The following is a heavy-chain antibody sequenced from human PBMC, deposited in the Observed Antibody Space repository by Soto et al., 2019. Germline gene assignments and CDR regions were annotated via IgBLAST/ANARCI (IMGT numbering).Heavy chain of an antibody. CDR3: ARAMVCSSTSCYLGRYYYYYGMDV. Sequence: SVKVSCKASGGTFSSYAISWVRQAPGQGPEWMGGIIPIFGTANYAQKFQGRVTITADESTSTAYMELSSLRSEDTAVYYCARAMVCSSTSCYLGRYYYYYGMDVWGQGTTVTVSS. V-gene: IGHV1-69*13. CDR1: GGTFSSYA. CDR2: IIPIFGTA. J-gene: IGHJ6*02. D-gene: IGHD2-2*01.